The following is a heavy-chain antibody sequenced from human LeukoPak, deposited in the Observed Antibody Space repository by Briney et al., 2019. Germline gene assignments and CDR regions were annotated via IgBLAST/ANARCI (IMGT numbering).Heavy chain of an antibody. J-gene: IGHJ4*02. CDR3: ARDHAAPRYYFDY. V-gene: IGHV3-30-3*01. D-gene: IGHD1-14*01. CDR1: GFTFSSHV. Sequence: PGGSLRLSCAASGFTFSSHVMHWVRQAPGKGLEWVAVISDDGINKYYADSVKGRFTISRDNPKSALFLQLNSLRAEDTAVYYCARDHAAPRYYFDYWGQGTLITVSS. CDR2: ISDDGINK.